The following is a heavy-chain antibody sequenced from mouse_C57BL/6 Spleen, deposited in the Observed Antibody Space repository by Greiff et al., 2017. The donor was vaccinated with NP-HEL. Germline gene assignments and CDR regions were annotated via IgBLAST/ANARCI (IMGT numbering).Heavy chain of an antibody. V-gene: IGHV3-5*01. D-gene: IGHD2-4*01. CDR1: GISITTGNYR. CDR2: IYYSGTI. J-gene: IGHJ2*01. Sequence: EVKLQQSGPGLVKPSQTVFLTCTVTGISITTGNYRWSWVRQFPGNKLEWIGYIYYSGTITYNPSLKSRTTITRDTPKNQFVLEMNSLTAEDTATYYCARDKRDYDGYYFDYWGQGTTLTVSS. CDR3: ARDKRDYDGYYFDY.